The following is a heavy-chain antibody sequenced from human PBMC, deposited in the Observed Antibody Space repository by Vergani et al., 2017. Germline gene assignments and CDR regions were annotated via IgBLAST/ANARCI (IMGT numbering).Heavy chain of an antibody. CDR3: ALSSGWLDAFDI. V-gene: IGHV3-30-3*01. Sequence: VQLLESGGGLVQPGGSLRLSCAASGFTFSSYAMHWVRQAPGKGLEWVAVISYDGSNKYYADSVKGRFTISRDNAKNSLYLQMNSLRAEDTAVYYCALSSGWLDAFDIWGQGTMVTVSS. D-gene: IGHD6-19*01. CDR1: GFTFSSYA. CDR2: ISYDGSNK. J-gene: IGHJ3*02.